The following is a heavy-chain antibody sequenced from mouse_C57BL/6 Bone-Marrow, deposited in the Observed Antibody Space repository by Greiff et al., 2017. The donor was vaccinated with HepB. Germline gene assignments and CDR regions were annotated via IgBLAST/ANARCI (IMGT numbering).Heavy chain of an antibody. D-gene: IGHD1-1*01. CDR2: ISSGSSTI. CDR1: GFTFSDYG. Sequence: EVQGVESGGGLVKPGGSLKLSCAASGFTFSDYGMHWVRQAPEKGLEWVAYISSGSSTIYYADTVKGRFTISRDNAKNTLFLQMTSLMSEDTAMYYCASEGYYGSSPYAMDYWGQGTSVTVSS. CDR3: ASEGYYGSSPYAMDY. V-gene: IGHV5-17*01. J-gene: IGHJ4*01.